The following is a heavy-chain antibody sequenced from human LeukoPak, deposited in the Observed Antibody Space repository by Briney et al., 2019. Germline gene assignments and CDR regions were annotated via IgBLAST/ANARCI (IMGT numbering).Heavy chain of an antibody. D-gene: IGHD1-26*01. J-gene: IGHJ3*02. V-gene: IGHV1-2*02. CDR1: GYTFTGYY. CDR3: ARDWVVGDIDAFDI. Sequence: ASVKVSCKASGYTFTGYYMHRVRQAPGQGLEWMGWINPNSGGTNYAQKFQGRVTMTRDTSISTAYMELSRLRSDDTAVYYCARDWVVGDIDAFDIWGQGTMVTVSS. CDR2: INPNSGGT.